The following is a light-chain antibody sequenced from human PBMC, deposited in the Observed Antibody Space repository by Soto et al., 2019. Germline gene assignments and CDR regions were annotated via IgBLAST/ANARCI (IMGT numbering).Light chain of an antibody. CDR2: GAS. J-gene: IGKJ4*01. Sequence: IVMTQSPATLSVSPGERATLSCRASQSLSSNLAWYQQKPGQAPRLLIYGASTRATGIPARFSGSGSGTEFTLPISSLQSEDFAVSYCQQHNNWPPLTFGRGTKVDIK. CDR3: QQHNNWPPLT. V-gene: IGKV3-15*01. CDR1: QSLSSN.